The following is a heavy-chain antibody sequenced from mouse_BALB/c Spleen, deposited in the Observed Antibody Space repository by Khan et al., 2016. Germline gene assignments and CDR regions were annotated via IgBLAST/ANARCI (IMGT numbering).Heavy chain of an antibody. CDR2: INTETGEP. CDR3: ARSTLVARNYYAMDY. V-gene: IGHV9-2-1*01. CDR1: GYTFTDYS. D-gene: IGHD1-1*01. Sequence: QIQLVQSGPELKKPGETVKISCKASGYTFTDYSMYWVKQAPGKGLKWMGWINTETGEPTYADDFKGRFAFSLETSASPAYLEINNLKNEDTATYFCARSTLVARNYYAMDYWGQGTSVTVSS. J-gene: IGHJ4*01.